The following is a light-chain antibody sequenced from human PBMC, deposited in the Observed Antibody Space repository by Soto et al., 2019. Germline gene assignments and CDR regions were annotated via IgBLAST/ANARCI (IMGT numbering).Light chain of an antibody. J-gene: IGLJ1*01. V-gene: IGLV2-23*01. CDR1: SSDVGSYNL. CDR3: CSYAGSSTYV. Sequence: QSALTQPASVSGSPGQSITISCTGTSSDVGSYNLVSWYQQHPGKAPKLRIYGGSKRPSGVSNRFSGSKSGNTASLTISGLQAEDEADYYCCSYAGSSTYVFGTGTQLTVL. CDR2: GGS.